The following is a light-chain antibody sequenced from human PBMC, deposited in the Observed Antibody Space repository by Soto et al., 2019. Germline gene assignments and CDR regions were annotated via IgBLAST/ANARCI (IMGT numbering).Light chain of an antibody. Sequence: EIVMTQSPGILSVSPGERATLSCRASQSITNNLAWYQQKVGQAPRPLIYGASTRATGIPARFRGSGSGTEFTLTISSLESEDFAVYYCQQYNHWPPKMAFGQGTKVDIK. CDR2: GAS. CDR1: QSITNN. V-gene: IGKV3-15*01. CDR3: QQYNHWPPKMA. J-gene: IGKJ1*01.